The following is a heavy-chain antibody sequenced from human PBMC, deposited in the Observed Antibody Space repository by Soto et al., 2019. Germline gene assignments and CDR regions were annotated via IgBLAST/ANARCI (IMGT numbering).Heavy chain of an antibody. CDR1: GFTFSSYA. V-gene: IGHV3-23*01. Sequence: PGGSLRLSCAASGFTFSSYAMSWVRQAPGKGLEWVSAISGSGGSTYYADSVKGRFTISRDNSKNTLYLQMNSLRAEDTAVYYCAKDTIAAAGTFLGYYYYYGMDVWGQGTTVTVSS. CDR3: AKDTIAAAGTFLGYYYYYGMDV. J-gene: IGHJ6*02. D-gene: IGHD6-13*01. CDR2: ISGSGGST.